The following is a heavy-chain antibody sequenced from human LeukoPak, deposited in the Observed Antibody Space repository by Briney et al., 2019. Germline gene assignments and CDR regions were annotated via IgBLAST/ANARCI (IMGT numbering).Heavy chain of an antibody. CDR2: ISSSSSYI. CDR1: GFTFSSYS. V-gene: IGHV3-21*01. D-gene: IGHD6-13*01. Sequence: GGSLRLSCAASGFTFSSYSMNWVRQAPGKGLEWVSSISSSSSYIYYADSVKGRFTISRDNAKNSPYLQMNSLRAEDTAVYYCARDRSSSWDYYYGVDVWGQGTTVTVSS. CDR3: ARDRSSSWDYYYGVDV. J-gene: IGHJ6*02.